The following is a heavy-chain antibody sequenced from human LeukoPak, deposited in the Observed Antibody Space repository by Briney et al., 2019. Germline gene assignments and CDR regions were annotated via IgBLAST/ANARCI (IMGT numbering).Heavy chain of an antibody. CDR3: TTGFLEWLSYDAFDI. CDR2: IKSKTDGGTT. D-gene: IGHD3-3*01. J-gene: IGHJ3*02. CDR1: GFTFTNAW. Sequence: GGSLRLSCAASGFTFTNAWMSWVRQAPGKGLEWVGRIKSKTDGGTTDYAAPVKGRFTISRDDSKNTLYLQMDSLKTEDTAVYYCTTGFLEWLSYDAFDIWGQGTMVTVSS. V-gene: IGHV3-15*01.